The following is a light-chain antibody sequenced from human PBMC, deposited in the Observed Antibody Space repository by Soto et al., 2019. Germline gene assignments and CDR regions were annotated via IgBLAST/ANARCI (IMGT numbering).Light chain of an antibody. CDR1: QLFVTSY. CDR3: QLFGRSPT. V-gene: IGKV3-20*01. Sequence: EIVLTQSPGTLSFSPGERATLSCRASQLFVTSYLHWYQHKPGQAPRLLISGALTRATGVPDRFSGSGSGTDFTLTISRLEPEDCAVYYCQLFGRSPTFGPGTKVHIK. CDR2: GAL. J-gene: IGKJ3*01.